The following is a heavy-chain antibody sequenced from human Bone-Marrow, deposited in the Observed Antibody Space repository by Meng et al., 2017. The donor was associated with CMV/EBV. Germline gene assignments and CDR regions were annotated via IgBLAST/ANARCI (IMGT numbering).Heavy chain of an antibody. J-gene: IGHJ4*02. CDR3: ARGRNLGITIFGVVCSYYFDY. D-gene: IGHD3-3*01. V-gene: IGHV1-8*03. Sequence: SYAINWVRQATGQGLEWMGWMNPNSGNTGYAQKFQGRVTITRNTSISTAYMELSSLRSEDTAVYYCARGRNLGITIFGVVCSYYFDYWGQGTLVTVSS. CDR1: SYA. CDR2: MNPNSGNT.